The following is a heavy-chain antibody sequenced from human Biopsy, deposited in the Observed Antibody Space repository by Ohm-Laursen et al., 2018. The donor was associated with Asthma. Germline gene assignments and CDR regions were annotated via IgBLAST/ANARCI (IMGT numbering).Heavy chain of an antibody. J-gene: IGHJ5*02. CDR3: ARTTYGDDGFDP. D-gene: IGHD4-17*01. Sequence: TPSLTCTVYGGYLTGHYWNWIRQPPGKGLEWIGEIDQSGYTYYNPSLKSRVSISLDTSKNQFSLSLTSVTAADTAVYYCARTTYGDDGFDPWGQGTLVTVSS. V-gene: IGHV4-34*09. CDR1: GGYLTGHY. CDR2: IDQSGYT.